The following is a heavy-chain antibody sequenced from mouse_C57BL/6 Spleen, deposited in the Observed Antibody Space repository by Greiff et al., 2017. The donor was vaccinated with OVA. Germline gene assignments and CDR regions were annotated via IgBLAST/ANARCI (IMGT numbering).Heavy chain of an antibody. J-gene: IGHJ2*01. D-gene: IGHD2-2*01. Sequence: QVQLQQPGAELVKPGASVKLSCKASGYTFTSYWMQWVKQRPGKGLEWIGEIDPSDSYPTYNQQFKGKATLTVDTSSSTAYMQLSSLPSEDSAVYYCASRGYDAGINYWGQGTTLTVSS. V-gene: IGHV1-50*01. CDR1: GYTFTSYW. CDR3: ASRGYDAGINY. CDR2: IDPSDSYP.